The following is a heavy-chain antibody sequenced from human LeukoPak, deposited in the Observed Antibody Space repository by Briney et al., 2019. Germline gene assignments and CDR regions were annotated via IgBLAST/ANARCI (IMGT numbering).Heavy chain of an antibody. CDR2: IYYSGNT. D-gene: IGHD4-11*01. V-gene: IGHV4-39*01. Sequence: SETLSLTCTVSGGSISSSSYYWGWIRQPPGKGLEWIGSIYYSGNTYYNPSLKSRVTISADTSKSQISLKLTSVTAADTATYYCARHYSTDPFDYWGQGTPVTVSS. J-gene: IGHJ4*02. CDR3: ARHYSTDPFDY. CDR1: GGSISSSSYY.